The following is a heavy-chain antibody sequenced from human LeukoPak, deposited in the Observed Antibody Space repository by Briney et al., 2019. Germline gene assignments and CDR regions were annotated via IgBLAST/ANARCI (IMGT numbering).Heavy chain of an antibody. J-gene: IGHJ5*02. CDR2: IYSSGT. CDR1: GGSISSGSYY. V-gene: IGHV4-61*02. CDR3: ARDSGTTGEVKFDP. D-gene: IGHD3-10*01. Sequence: SQTLSLTCTVSGGSISSGSYYWSWIRQPAGNGLEWIGRIYSSGTNYNPSLKSRVTMSADTSRNQVSLTLSSVTAADTAVYYCARDSGTTGEVKFDPWGQGTLVTVSS.